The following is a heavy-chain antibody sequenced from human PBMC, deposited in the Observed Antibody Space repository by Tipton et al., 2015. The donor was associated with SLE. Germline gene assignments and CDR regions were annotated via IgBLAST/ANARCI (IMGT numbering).Heavy chain of an antibody. J-gene: IGHJ1*01. CDR2: ISGSGGST. CDR3: ARAPLRGYTYGLGY. D-gene: IGHD5-18*01. Sequence: SLRLSCAASGFTFSSYAMSWVRQAPGKGLEWVSVISGSGGSTYYADSVKGRFTISRDNAKNSLYLQMSSLRDEDTAVYYCARAPLRGYTYGLGYWGQGTLVTVSS. CDR1: GFTFSSYA. V-gene: IGHV3-23*01.